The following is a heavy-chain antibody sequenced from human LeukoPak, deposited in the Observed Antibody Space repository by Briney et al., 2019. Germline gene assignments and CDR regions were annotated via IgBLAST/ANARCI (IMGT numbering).Heavy chain of an antibody. V-gene: IGHV3-20*04. CDR3: ARDAGTAFDI. CDR1: GFSFNDYG. CDR2: ISCSGVST. J-gene: IGHJ4*02. D-gene: IGHD1-1*01. Sequence: GGSLRLSCAASGFSFNDYGMIWVRQAPGKGLEWVSSISCSGVSTGYADSVKGRFTISRDTANNSLFLQINSLRAEDTALYYCARDAGTAFDIWGQGTLVTVSS.